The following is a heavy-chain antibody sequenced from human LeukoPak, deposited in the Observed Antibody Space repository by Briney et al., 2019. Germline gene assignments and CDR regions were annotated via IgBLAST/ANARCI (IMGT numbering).Heavy chain of an antibody. CDR2: IYYSGST. CDR3: ARWWGFDP. CDR1: GGSISSSSYY. D-gene: IGHD2-15*01. V-gene: IGHV4-39*01. Sequence: SETLSLTCTVSGGSISSSSYYWGWIRQPPGKGLEWIGSIYYSGSTNYNPSLQSRVTISVDTSNNQFSLKLSSLTAADTAVYYCARWWGFDPWGQGTLVTVSS. J-gene: IGHJ5*02.